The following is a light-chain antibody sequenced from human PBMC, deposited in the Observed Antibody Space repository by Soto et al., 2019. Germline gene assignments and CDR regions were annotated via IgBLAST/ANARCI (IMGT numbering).Light chain of an antibody. J-gene: IGKJ2*01. CDR2: GAS. CDR3: QQYGSSPPYT. Sequence: EIVLTQSPGTLSLSPGERATLSCRASQSVSSSYLAWYQQKPGQAPRLLIYGASSRATGIPDRFSGSGSGTDFTLTISRLEPEDFAVYYCQQYGSSPPYTFGQGTKLDIE. V-gene: IGKV3-20*01. CDR1: QSVSSSY.